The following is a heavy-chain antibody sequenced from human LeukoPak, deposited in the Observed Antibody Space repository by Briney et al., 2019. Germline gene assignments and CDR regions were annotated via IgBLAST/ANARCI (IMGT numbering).Heavy chain of an antibody. CDR1: GFTFSSYS. CDR2: ISSSSSYI. D-gene: IGHD3-22*01. V-gene: IGHV3-21*01. J-gene: IGHJ4*02. CDR3: ARGLITMIVVPLAPFDY. Sequence: GGSLRLSCAASGFTFSSYSMNWVRQAPGKGLEWVSSISSSSSYIYHADSVKGRFTISRDNAKNSLYLQMNSLRAEDTAVYYCARGLITMIVVPLAPFDYWGQGTLVTVSS.